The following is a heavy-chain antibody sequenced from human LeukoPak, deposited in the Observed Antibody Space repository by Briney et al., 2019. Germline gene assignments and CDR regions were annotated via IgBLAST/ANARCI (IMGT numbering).Heavy chain of an antibody. Sequence: LSCAASGFTFSSYAMSWVRQAPGKGLEWIGEINHSGSTNYNPSLKSRVTISVDTSKNQFSLKLSSVTAADTAVYYCASGTTVTIDYWGQGTLVTVSS. V-gene: IGHV4-34*01. CDR3: ASGTTVTIDY. J-gene: IGHJ4*02. D-gene: IGHD4-17*01. CDR1: GFTFSSYA. CDR2: INHSGST.